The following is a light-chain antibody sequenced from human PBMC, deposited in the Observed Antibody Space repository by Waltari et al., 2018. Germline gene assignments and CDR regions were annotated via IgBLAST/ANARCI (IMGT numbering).Light chain of an antibody. CDR2: DVS. CDR1: SSDVGSYNH. CDR3: SSYISSSTLEL. Sequence: QSALTQPASVSGSPGQSITISCTGTSSDVGSYNHVSWYQQHPGKAPKPMIFDVSNRPSGVSNRFSGSKSGNTASLTISGLQAEDEAGYYCSSYISSSTLELFGGGTSLTVL. J-gene: IGLJ2*01. V-gene: IGLV2-14*03.